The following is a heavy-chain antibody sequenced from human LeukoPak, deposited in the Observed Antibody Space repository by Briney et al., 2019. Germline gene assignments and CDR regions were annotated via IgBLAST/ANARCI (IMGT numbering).Heavy chain of an antibody. J-gene: IGHJ6*03. CDR1: GFTFSPYA. D-gene: IGHD3-10*01. Sequence: PGGSLRLSCAASGFTFSPYAMNWVRQAPGKGLEWVSSISTGSSYIYYADSVKGRFTISRDNAKNSLDLQMNSLRAEDTAVYYCARDPYYYGSESSYSYYYMDVWGKGTTVTISS. CDR3: ARDPYYYGSESSYSYYYMDV. CDR2: ISTGSSYI. V-gene: IGHV3-21*01.